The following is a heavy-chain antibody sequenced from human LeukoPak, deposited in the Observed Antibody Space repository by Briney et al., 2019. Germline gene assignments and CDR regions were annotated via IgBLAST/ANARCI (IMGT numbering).Heavy chain of an antibody. Sequence: GGSLRLSCAASGFTFSSYAMSWVRQAPGKGLEWVSGINWNGGSTGYADSVKGRFTISRDNAKNSLYLQMNSLRAEDTALYYCARAKYYDFWSGYTNYYYYMDVWGKGTTVTVSS. J-gene: IGHJ6*03. CDR2: INWNGGST. D-gene: IGHD3-3*01. V-gene: IGHV3-20*04. CDR3: ARAKYYDFWSGYTNYYYYMDV. CDR1: GFTFSSYA.